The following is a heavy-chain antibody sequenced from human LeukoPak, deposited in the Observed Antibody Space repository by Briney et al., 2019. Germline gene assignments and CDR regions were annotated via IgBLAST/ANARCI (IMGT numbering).Heavy chain of an antibody. CDR3: ARLNINGGENWSDP. J-gene: IGHJ5*02. V-gene: IGHV1-18*04. CDR2: ISAYNGNT. CDR1: GYTCTSYG. Sequence: GASVKVSCKASGYTCTSYGISWVRQAPGQGLEWMGWISAYNGNTNYAQKLQGRVTMTTDTSTSTAYMELRSLRSDDTAVYYCARLNINGGENWSDPWGQGTLVTVSS. D-gene: IGHD3-16*01.